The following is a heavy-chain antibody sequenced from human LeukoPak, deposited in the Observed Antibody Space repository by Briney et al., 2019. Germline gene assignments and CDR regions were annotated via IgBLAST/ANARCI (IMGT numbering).Heavy chain of an antibody. D-gene: IGHD7-27*01. V-gene: IGHV1-46*01. CDR1: GYTFTGYY. CDR3: ARGLGIGWFDP. Sequence: ASVKVSCKASGYTFTGYYIHWVRQAPGQGLEWMGIINPSGVSTIYAQIFQGRVTMTRDTSTSTVYMALSSLRSEDTAVYYCARGLGIGWFDPWGQGTMVTVSS. J-gene: IGHJ3*01. CDR2: INPSGVST.